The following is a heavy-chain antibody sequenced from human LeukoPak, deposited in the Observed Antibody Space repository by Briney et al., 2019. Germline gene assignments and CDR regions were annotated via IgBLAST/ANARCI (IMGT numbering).Heavy chain of an antibody. CDR1: GYTFTGYY. D-gene: IGHD4-17*01. CDR2: INPNSGGT. Sequence: EASVKVSCKASGYTFTGYYMHWVRQAPGQGLEWMGWINPNSGGTNYAQKFQGRVTMTRDTSISTAYMELSRLRSDDTAVYYCARDPDYGDYVGIRSTSDYWGQGTLVTVSS. V-gene: IGHV1-2*02. CDR3: ARDPDYGDYVGIRSTSDY. J-gene: IGHJ4*02.